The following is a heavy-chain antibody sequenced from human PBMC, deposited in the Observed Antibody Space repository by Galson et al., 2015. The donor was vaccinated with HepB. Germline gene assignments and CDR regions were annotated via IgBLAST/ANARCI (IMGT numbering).Heavy chain of an antibody. D-gene: IGHD3-16*02. J-gene: IGHJ4*02. V-gene: IGHV3-9*01. CDR3: AKDMAPGGGIVTYGVFFDS. CDR1: GFTFDDYA. CDR2: ISWDSGSL. Sequence: SLRLSCAASGFTFDDYAMHWVRQVPGKGLEWVSGISWDSGSLAYADSVRGRFTISRDNAKKSLYLQMNSLRAEDTALYYCAKDMAPGGGIVTYGVFFDSWGQGSLVTVSS.